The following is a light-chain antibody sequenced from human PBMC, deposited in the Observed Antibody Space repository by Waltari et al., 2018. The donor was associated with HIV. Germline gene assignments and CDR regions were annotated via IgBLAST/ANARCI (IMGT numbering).Light chain of an antibody. Sequence: SYELTQPPSVSVSQGQTARITCPGNALPKQYAYWYHQKPGQAPVLVIYKDTERPSGIPERFSGSSSGTTFTLTISGVQAEDEADYYCQSADSSGTWVFGGGTKLTVL. CDR2: KDT. CDR1: ALPKQY. CDR3: QSADSSGTWV. V-gene: IGLV3-25*03. J-gene: IGLJ3*02.